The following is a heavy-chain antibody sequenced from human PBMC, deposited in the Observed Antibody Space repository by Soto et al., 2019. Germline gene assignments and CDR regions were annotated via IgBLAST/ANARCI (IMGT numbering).Heavy chain of an antibody. CDR3: AREGDQYIVARSVYFDY. J-gene: IGHJ4*02. V-gene: IGHV4-34*01. Sequence: PSETLSLTCAVYGGSFSGYYWSWIRQPPGKGLEWIGEINHSGSTNYNPSLKSRVTISVDTSKNQFSLKLSSVTAADTAVYYCAREGDQYIVARSVYFDYWGQGTLVTVSS. CDR2: INHSGST. D-gene: IGHD5-12*01. CDR1: GGSFSGYY.